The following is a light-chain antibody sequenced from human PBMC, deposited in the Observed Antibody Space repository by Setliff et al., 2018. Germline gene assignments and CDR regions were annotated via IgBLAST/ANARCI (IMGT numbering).Light chain of an antibody. CDR1: SSDIGVYNH. V-gene: IGLV2-14*01. CDR3: SSYTSSSTWV. Sequence: QSALTQPASVSGSPGQSITISCTGTSSDIGVYNHVSWYQQHPGKAPKLMIYEVTNRPSGVSNRFSGSKSGNTASLTISGLQAEDEADYYCSSYTSSSTWVFGGGTQLTVL. CDR2: EVT. J-gene: IGLJ3*02.